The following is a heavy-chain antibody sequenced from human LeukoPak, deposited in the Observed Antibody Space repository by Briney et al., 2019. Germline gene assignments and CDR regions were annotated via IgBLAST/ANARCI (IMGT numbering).Heavy chain of an antibody. J-gene: IGHJ4*02. Sequence: ASVKVSCKASGYTFTGYYMHWVRQAPGQGLEWMGWINPNSGGTNYAQKFQGRVTMTRDTSISTAHMELSRLRSDDTAVYYCARDGYDILTGYYFDYWGQGTLVTVSS. D-gene: IGHD3-9*01. V-gene: IGHV1-2*02. CDR3: ARDGYDILTGYYFDY. CDR2: INPNSGGT. CDR1: GYTFTGYY.